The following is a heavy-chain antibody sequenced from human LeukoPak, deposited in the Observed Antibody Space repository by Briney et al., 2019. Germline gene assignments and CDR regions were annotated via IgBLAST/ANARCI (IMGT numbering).Heavy chain of an antibody. CDR3: ARDSGPTTYYDFWSGYYVYYFDY. CDR2: ISAYNGNT. D-gene: IGHD3-3*01. J-gene: IGHJ4*02. V-gene: IGHV1-18*01. Sequence: GASVKVSCKASGYTFTSYDISWVRQAPGQGLEWMGWISAYNGNTDYAQKLQGRVTMTTDTSTSTAYMELRSLRSDDTAVYYCARDSGPTTYYDFWSGYYVYYFDYWGQGTLVTVSS. CDR1: GYTFTSYD.